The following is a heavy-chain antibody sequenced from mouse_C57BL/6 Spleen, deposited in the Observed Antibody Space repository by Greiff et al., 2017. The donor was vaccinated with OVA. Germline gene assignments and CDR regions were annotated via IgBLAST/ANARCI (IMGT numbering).Heavy chain of an antibody. CDR1: GFTFSSYA. Sequence: EVQLVESGGGLVKPGGSLKLSCAASGFTFSSYAMSWVRQTPEKRLEWVATISDGGSYTYYPDNVKGRFTISRDNAKNNLYLQMSHLKSEDTAMYYCARNVVPFDYWGQGTTLTVSS. J-gene: IGHJ2*01. CDR2: ISDGGSYT. V-gene: IGHV5-4*01. CDR3: ARNVVPFDY.